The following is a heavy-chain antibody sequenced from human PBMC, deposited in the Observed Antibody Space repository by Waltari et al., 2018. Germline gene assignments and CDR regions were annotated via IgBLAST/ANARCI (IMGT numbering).Heavy chain of an antibody. V-gene: IGHV3-74*01. CDR1: GFTFSSHW. D-gene: IGHD4-17*01. CDR2: IKGDGGST. CDR3: SRDLQHGDFGRGRDY. Sequence: EVQLEESGGGLVQPGGSLRLYCAASGFTFSSHWIHWVRQAPGKGLVWVSRIKGDGGSTSYAYSVKGRFTISRDNAKNTLYLQMNSLRAEDTAVYYCSRDLQHGDFGRGRDYWGQGTLVTVSS. J-gene: IGHJ4*02.